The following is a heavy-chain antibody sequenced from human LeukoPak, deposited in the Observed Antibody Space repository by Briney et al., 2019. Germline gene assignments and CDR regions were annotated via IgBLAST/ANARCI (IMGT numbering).Heavy chain of an antibody. CDR1: GFTFSSYS. CDR2: ISSSSSYI. Sequence: KPGGSLRLSCAASGFTFSSYSMNWVRQAPGKGLEWVSSISSSSSYIYYADSVKGRFTISRDNSKNTLYLQMNSLRAEDTAVYYCARARYYDILTGYYTLGYWGQGTLVTVSS. CDR3: ARARYYDILTGYYTLGY. V-gene: IGHV3-21*01. J-gene: IGHJ4*02. D-gene: IGHD3-9*01.